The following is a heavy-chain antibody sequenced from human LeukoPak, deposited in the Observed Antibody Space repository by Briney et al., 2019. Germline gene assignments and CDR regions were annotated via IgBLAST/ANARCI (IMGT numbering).Heavy chain of an antibody. CDR1: GDSISSGDYY. CDR3: ARGTYDFRGYYYYYMDV. Sequence: SETLSLTCTVSGDSISSGDYYWSWIRQPAGKGLEWIGGIYYSGSTYYNPSLKSRVTISVDTSKNQFSLKLSSVTAADTAVYYCARGTYDFRGYYYYYMDVWGKGTTVTVSS. D-gene: IGHD3-3*01. CDR2: IYYSGST. J-gene: IGHJ6*03. V-gene: IGHV4-39*07.